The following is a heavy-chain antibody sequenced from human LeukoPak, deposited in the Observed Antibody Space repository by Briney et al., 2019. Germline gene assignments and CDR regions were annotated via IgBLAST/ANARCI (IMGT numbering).Heavy chain of an antibody. V-gene: IGHV4-34*01. J-gene: IGHJ4*02. CDR2: INHSGST. D-gene: IGHD5-12*01. CDR3: ARGGYSGYSV. Sequence: SETLSLTCAVYGGSCSGYYWSWIRQPPGKGLEWIGEINHSGSTNYNPSLKSRVTISVDTSKNQFSLKLSSVTAADTAVYYCARGGYSGYSVWGQGTLVTVSS. CDR1: GGSCSGYY.